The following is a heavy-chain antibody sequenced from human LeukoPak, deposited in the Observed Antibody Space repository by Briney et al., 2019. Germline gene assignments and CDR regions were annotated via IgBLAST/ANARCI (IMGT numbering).Heavy chain of an antibody. CDR3: AKKEREYYYDSSGLGY. J-gene: IGHJ4*02. CDR1: GFTFSSYG. D-gene: IGHD3-22*01. CDR2: TSYDGSNK. V-gene: IGHV3-30*18. Sequence: PGGSLRLSCAASGFTFSSYGMHWVRQAPGKGLEWVAVTSYDGSNKYYADSVKGRFTISRDNSKNTLYLQMNSLRAEDTAVYYCAKKEREYYYDSSGLGYWGQGTLVTVSS.